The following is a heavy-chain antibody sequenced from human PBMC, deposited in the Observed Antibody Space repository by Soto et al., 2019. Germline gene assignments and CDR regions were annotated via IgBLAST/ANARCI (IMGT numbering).Heavy chain of an antibody. CDR1: GDTFTSYG. V-gene: IGHV1-18*01. CDR2: ISDYNGNT. Sequence: GASVKVSSKASGDTFTSYGSSWLRQAPGQGLEWMGWISDYNGNTNYAQRLQGRVTMTTDTSTSTAYMELRSLRSDDTAVYYCARLQSSGEAPPLYFDYWGQGPLVTVSS. J-gene: IGHJ4*02. CDR3: ARLQSSGEAPPLYFDY. D-gene: IGHD3-10*02.